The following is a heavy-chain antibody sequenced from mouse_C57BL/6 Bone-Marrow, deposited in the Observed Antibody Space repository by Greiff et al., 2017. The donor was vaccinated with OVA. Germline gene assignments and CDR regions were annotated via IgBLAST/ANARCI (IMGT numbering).Heavy chain of an antibody. V-gene: IGHV1-69*01. CDR3: AREGTTGYYFDY. Sequence: QVQLQQPGAELVMPGASVKLSCKASGYTFTSYWMHWVKLRPGQGLEWIGEIDPSDSYTNYNQKLKGKSTLAVDKSSSTAYMQLSSLTSEDSAVYYCAREGTTGYYFDYWGQGTTLTVSS. CDR1: GYTFTSYW. D-gene: IGHD2-13*01. J-gene: IGHJ2*01. CDR2: IDPSDSYT.